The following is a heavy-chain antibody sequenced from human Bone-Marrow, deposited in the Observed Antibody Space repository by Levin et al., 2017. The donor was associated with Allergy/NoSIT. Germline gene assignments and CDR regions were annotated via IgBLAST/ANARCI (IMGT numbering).Heavy chain of an antibody. V-gene: IGHV1-69*01. CDR3: ARDARCSGGSCYSSLGMDV. CDR1: GGTFSSYA. Sequence: KISCKASGGTFSSYAISWVRQAPGQGLEWMGGIIPIFGTANYAQKFQGRVTITADESTSTAYMELSSLRSEDTAVYYCARDARCSGGSCYSSLGMDVWGQGTTVTVSS. D-gene: IGHD2-15*01. J-gene: IGHJ6*02. CDR2: IIPIFGTA.